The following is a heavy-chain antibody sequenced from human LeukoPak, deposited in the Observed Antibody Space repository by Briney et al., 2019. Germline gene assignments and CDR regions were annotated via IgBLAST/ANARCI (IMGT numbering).Heavy chain of an antibody. Sequence: PSETLSLTCTVSGGSVSSSSYYWGWIRQPPGKGLEWIGEIYHSGSTNYNPSLKSRVTISVDKSKNQFSLKLSSVTAADTAVYYCARARLYCSSTSCYVYYYYYMDVWGKGTTVTVSS. CDR1: GGSVSSSSYY. V-gene: IGHV4-39*07. CDR2: IYHSGST. CDR3: ARARLYCSSTSCYVYYYYYMDV. D-gene: IGHD2-2*01. J-gene: IGHJ6*03.